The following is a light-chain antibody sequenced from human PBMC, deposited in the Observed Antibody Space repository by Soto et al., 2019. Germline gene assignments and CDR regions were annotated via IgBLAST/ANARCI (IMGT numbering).Light chain of an antibody. V-gene: IGLV2-8*01. J-gene: IGLJ3*02. CDR3: QSYDNRLSAWV. Sequence: QSALTQPPSASGSPGQSVTISCTGTKNDIGVYDFVSWYQHHPGKAPRLIIYEVVQRPSGVPDRFSGSRSGSSGSLAIAGLQAEDEADYYCQSYDNRLSAWVFGGGTKVTVL. CDR1: KNDIGVYDF. CDR2: EVV.